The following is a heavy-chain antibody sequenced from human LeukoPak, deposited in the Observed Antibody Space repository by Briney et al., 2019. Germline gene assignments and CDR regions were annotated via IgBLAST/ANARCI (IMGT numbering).Heavy chain of an antibody. CDR2: ISGSGGGT. CDR1: RFTFSSYA. D-gene: IGHD6-13*01. V-gene: IGHV3-23*01. CDR3: ARDLEAAAGRPPFDY. J-gene: IGHJ4*02. Sequence: GGSLRLSCAASRFTFSSYAMSWVRQAPGKGLEWVSAISGSGGGTYYADSVKGRFTISRDNAKNSLYLQMNSLRAEDTAVYYCARDLEAAAGRPPFDYWGQGTLVTVSS.